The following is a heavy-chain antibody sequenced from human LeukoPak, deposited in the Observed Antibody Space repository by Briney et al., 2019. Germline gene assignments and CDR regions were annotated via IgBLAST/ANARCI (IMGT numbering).Heavy chain of an antibody. CDR2: IKSKTDGGTT. CDR1: GFTFSSYS. J-gene: IGHJ4*02. CDR3: TATYYDFWSGRDY. V-gene: IGHV3-15*01. Sequence: GGSLRLSCAASGFTFSSYSMNWVRQAPGKGLEWVGRIKSKTDGGTTDYAAPVKGRFTISRDDSKNTLYLQMNSLKTEDTAVYYCTATYYDFWSGRDYWGQGTLVTVSS. D-gene: IGHD3-3*01.